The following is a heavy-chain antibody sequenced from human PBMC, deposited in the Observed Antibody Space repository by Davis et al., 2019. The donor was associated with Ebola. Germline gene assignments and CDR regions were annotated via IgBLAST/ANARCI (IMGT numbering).Heavy chain of an antibody. J-gene: IGHJ4*02. CDR1: GFSLSNARMG. D-gene: IGHD1-26*01. Sequence: SGPTLVKPTETLTLTCTVSGFSLSNARMGVSWIRQPPGKALEWHAHIFSNDEKSYSTSLNSRLTISKDTSKSQVVLTMTNMDPVDTATYYCARTLVGAADYWGQGTLVTVSS. CDR3: ARTLVGAADY. V-gene: IGHV2-26*01. CDR2: IFSNDEK.